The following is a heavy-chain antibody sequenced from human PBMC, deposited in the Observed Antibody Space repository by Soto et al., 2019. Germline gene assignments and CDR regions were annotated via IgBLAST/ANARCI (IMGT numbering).Heavy chain of an antibody. CDR1: GGSFSGYY. CDR3: ARTGRFGY. J-gene: IGHJ4*02. V-gene: IGHV4-34*01. Sequence: QVQLQQWGAGLLKPSETLSLTCAVYGGSFSGYYWSWIRQPPGKGQEWIGEINHSGSTNYNPSLKSRVTISVDTSKNQFSLKLSSVTAADTAVYYCARTGRFGYWGQGTLVTVSS. CDR2: INHSGST. D-gene: IGHD3-16*01.